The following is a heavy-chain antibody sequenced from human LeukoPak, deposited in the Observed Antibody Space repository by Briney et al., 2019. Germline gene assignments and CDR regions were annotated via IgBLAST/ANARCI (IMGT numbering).Heavy chain of an antibody. D-gene: IGHD4-23*01. CDR2: INHSGST. CDR1: GGSFSGYY. V-gene: IGHV4-34*01. CDR3: ARVGRMTTVVIRAFDI. J-gene: IGHJ3*02. Sequence: SETLSLTXAVYGGSFSGYYWSWIRQPPGKGLEWIGEINHSGSTNYNPSLKSRVTLSVDTSKNQFSLKLISVTAADTAVYYCARVGRMTTVVIRAFDIWGQGTMVTVSS.